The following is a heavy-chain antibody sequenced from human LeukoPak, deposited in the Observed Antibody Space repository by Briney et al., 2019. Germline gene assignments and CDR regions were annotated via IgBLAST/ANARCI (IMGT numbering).Heavy chain of an antibody. D-gene: IGHD3-10*01. CDR1: GGSFSGYY. J-gene: IGHJ4*02. CDR3: ARGYYYGSGSCFDY. CDR2: INHSGST. Sequence: SETLSLTCAVYGGSFSGYYWSWIRQPPGKGLEWIGEINHSGSTNYNPSLKSRVTISVDTSKNQFSLKLSSVTAADTAVYYCARGYYYGSGSCFDYWGQGTLVTVSS. V-gene: IGHV4-34*01.